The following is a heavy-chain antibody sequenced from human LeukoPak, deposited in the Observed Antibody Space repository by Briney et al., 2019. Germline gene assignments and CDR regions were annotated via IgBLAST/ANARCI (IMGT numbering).Heavy chain of an antibody. CDR3: ARGPTPEAFDL. CDR1: GGTFSSYA. V-gene: IGHV1-69*04. Sequence: SVKVSCKASGGTFSSYAITWVRQAPGQGLEWMGRIIPILGITNYAQKFQGRVTLTADKSTSTAYMEMSSLRSEDTAVYYCARGPTPEAFDLWGQGTMVTVSS. CDR2: IIPILGIT. J-gene: IGHJ3*01. D-gene: IGHD2-15*01.